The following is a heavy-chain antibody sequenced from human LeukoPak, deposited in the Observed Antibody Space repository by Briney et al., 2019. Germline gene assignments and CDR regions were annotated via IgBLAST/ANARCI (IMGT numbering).Heavy chain of an antibody. CDR3: ARDLHYAFDI. CDR1: GFTFSTYS. V-gene: IGHV3-48*02. CDR2: ITNSANSI. Sequence: GGSLRLSCEASGFTFSTYSMNWVRQAPGKGLEWVSYITNSANSITYADSAKGRFTISRDNAKNSLFLQMSSLKDEDTAVYYCARDLHYAFDIWGQGKMVTVSS. J-gene: IGHJ3*02.